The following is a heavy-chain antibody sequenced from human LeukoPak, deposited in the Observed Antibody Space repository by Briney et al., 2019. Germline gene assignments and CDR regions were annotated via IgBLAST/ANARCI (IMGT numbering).Heavy chain of an antibody. J-gene: IGHJ2*01. CDR3: ARDYYYDTSGHRSGYFDL. CDR2: MNPNNGNT. CDR1: GYTFTSYE. V-gene: IGHV1-8*01. D-gene: IGHD3-22*01. Sequence: GASVKVSCKASGYTFTSYEINRVRQATGQGLEWMGRMNPNNGNTGYAQKFQGRVTMTGSTSITTAYMELSSLKSEDTAVYYCARDYYYDTSGHRSGYFDLWGRGTLVTVSS.